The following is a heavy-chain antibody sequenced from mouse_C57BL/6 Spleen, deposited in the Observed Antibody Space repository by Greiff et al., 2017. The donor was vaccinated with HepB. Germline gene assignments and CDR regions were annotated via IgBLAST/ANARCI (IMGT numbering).Heavy chain of an antibody. CDR3: ARKKRVIYHDYDGTDYYAMDY. D-gene: IGHD2-4*01. CDR1: GFSLTSYG. Sequence: QVQLQQSGPGLVQPSQSLSITCTVSGFSLTSYGVHWVRQSPGKGLEWLGVIWSGGSTDYNAAFISRLSISKDNSKSQVFFKMNSQQADDTAIYYCARKKRVIYHDYDGTDYYAMDYWGQGTSVTVSS. CDR2: IWSGGST. J-gene: IGHJ4*01. V-gene: IGHV2-2*01.